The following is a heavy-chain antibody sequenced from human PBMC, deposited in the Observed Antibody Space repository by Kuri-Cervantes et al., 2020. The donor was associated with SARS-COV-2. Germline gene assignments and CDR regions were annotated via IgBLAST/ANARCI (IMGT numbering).Heavy chain of an antibody. J-gene: IGHJ4*02. CDR3: ARGVRFLDY. D-gene: IGHD3-3*01. CDR1: GFTFSSYW. CDR2: IKRDGSEK. Sequence: GESLKISCAASGFTFSSYWMSWVRQAPGKGLEWVANIKRDGSEKYYVDSVKGRFTISRDNAKNSLYLQMNSLRAEDTAVYYCARGVRFLDYWGQGTLVTVSS. V-gene: IGHV3-7*01.